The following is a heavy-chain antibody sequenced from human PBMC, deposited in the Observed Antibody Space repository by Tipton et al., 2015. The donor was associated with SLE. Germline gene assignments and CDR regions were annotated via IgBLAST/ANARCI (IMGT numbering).Heavy chain of an antibody. CDR1: GGSISSGSYH. CDR3: ARDDGDSYRDAFDI. Sequence: TLSLTRTVSGGSISSGSYHWSWVRQPAGKGLEWIGYIHTSGSTNYNPSLKSRVTISVDTSKNQFSLKLSSVTAADTAVYYCARDDGDSYRDAFDIWGQGTMVTVSS. V-gene: IGHV4-61*09. J-gene: IGHJ3*02. D-gene: IGHD4-17*01. CDR2: IHTSGST.